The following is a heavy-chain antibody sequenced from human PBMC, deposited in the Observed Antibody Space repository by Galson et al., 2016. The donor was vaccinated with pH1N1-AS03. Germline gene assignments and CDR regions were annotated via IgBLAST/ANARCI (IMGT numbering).Heavy chain of an antibody. CDR1: GYRFKDYA. J-gene: IGHJ4*02. CDR2: INTNTGDT. V-gene: IGHV7-4-1*02. Sequence: SVKVSCKASGYRFKDYAINWVRQAPGQGPEWMGWINTNTGDTKLAQGFAGRFVFSLDASVSTAYLQITILKAEDTAIYYCAREGIVAQFMEWYLFYWGQGTQLTVSS. CDR3: AREGIVAQFMEWYLFY. D-gene: IGHD3-3*01.